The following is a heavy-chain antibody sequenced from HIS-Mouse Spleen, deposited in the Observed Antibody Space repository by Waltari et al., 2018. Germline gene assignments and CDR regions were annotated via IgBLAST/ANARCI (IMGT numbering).Heavy chain of an antibody. CDR2: IYYSGKT. J-gene: IGHJ2*01. V-gene: IGHV4-39*07. CDR3: AREIPYSSSWYDWYFDL. Sequence: QLQLQESGPGLVKPSETLSLTCTVSGGSISSSSYYWGWIRQPPGKGLEWIGSIYYSGKTYYLPSLKSRVTSPVDRSKNQFSLKLGSVTAADTAVYYCAREIPYSSSWYDWYFDLWGRGTLVTVSS. CDR1: GGSISSSSYY. D-gene: IGHD6-13*01.